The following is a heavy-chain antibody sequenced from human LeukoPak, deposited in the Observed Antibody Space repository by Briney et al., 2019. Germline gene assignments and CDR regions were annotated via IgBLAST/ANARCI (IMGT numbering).Heavy chain of an antibody. Sequence: ASVKVSCKASGYTFTGYYMHWVRQAPGQGLEWMGWINPNSGGTNYAQKFQGWVTMTRDTSISTAYMELSRLRSDDTAVYYCARLRKAPASAFDIWGQGTMVTVSS. CDR1: GYTFTGYY. J-gene: IGHJ3*02. CDR3: ARLRKAPASAFDI. CDR2: INPNSGGT. V-gene: IGHV1-2*04.